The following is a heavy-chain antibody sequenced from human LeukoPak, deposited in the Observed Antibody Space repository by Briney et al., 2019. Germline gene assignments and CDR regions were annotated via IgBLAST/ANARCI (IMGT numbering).Heavy chain of an antibody. V-gene: IGHV3-21*01. J-gene: IGHJ4*02. Sequence: GGSLRPSCAASGFTFSSYSMNWVRQAPGKGLEWVSSISSSSSYIYYADSVKGRFTISRDNAKNSLYLQMNSLRAEDTAVYYCASEPDIVVVPAARDYWGQGTLVTVSS. CDR3: ASEPDIVVVPAARDY. D-gene: IGHD2-2*01. CDR1: GFTFSSYS. CDR2: ISSSSSYI.